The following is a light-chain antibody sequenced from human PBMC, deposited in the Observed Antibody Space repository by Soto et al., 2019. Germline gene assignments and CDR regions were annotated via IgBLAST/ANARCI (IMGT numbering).Light chain of an antibody. CDR3: QQYGSSPGT. CDR2: GAS. J-gene: IGKJ1*01. Sequence: EIVLTQSPGTLYLSPGERATLSCRASQSVSSSYLAWYQQKPGQAPRLLIYGASSRATGIPDRFSGSGSGTDFTLNISRLEPEDFAVYYCQQYGSSPGTFGQGTKVEIK. V-gene: IGKV3-20*01. CDR1: QSVSSSY.